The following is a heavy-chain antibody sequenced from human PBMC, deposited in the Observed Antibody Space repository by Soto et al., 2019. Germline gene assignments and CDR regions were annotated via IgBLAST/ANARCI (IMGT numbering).Heavy chain of an antibody. CDR3: ARIWAKAAAGFYYFDY. CDR2: IYYSGST. D-gene: IGHD6-13*01. CDR1: GGSISSSSYY. J-gene: IGHJ4*02. Sequence: SETLSLTCTVSGGSISSSSYYWGWIRQPPGKGLEWIGGIYYSGSTYYNPSLKSRVTISVDTSKNQFSLKLSSVTAADTAVYYCARIWAKAAAGFYYFDYWGQGTLVTVSS. V-gene: IGHV4-39*01.